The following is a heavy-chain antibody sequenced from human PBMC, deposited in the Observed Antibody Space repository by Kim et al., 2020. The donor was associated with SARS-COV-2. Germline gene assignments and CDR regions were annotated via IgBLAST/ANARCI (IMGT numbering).Heavy chain of an antibody. Sequence: SVKVSCKASGGTFSSYAISWVRQAPGQGLEWMGGIIPIFGTANYAQKFQGRVTITADESTSTAYMELSSLRSEDTAVYYCARDTPRSVVVPADDPSGMDVWGQGTTVTVSS. CDR1: GGTFSSYA. D-gene: IGHD2-2*01. CDR2: IIPIFGTA. V-gene: IGHV1-69*13. J-gene: IGHJ6*02. CDR3: ARDTPRSVVVPADDPSGMDV.